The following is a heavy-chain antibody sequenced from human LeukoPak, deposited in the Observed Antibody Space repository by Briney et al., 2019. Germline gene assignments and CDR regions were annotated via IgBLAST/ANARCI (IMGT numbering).Heavy chain of an antibody. J-gene: IGHJ4*02. Sequence: PGGSLRLSCAASGFTFSSYGMSWVRQAPGKGLEWVSAISGSGGSTYYADSVKGRFTISRDNAKNSLYLQMNSLRAEDTALYYCAKDIRATSVAGTSGFDYWGQGTLVTVSS. CDR3: AKDIRATSVAGTSGFDY. CDR2: ISGSGGST. CDR1: GFTFSSYG. V-gene: IGHV3-23*01. D-gene: IGHD6-19*01.